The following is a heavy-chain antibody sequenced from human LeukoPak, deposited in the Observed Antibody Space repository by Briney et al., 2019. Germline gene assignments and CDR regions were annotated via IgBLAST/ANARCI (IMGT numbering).Heavy chain of an antibody. V-gene: IGHV1-69*13. CDR2: IIPIFGTA. CDR1: GGTFSSYA. D-gene: IGHD5-18*01. CDR3: ARVGGDRGYSYDY. J-gene: IGHJ4*02. Sequence: SVKVSCKASGGTFSSYAISWVRQAPGQGLEWMGGIIPIFGTANYAQKFQGRVTITADESTSTAYMELSSLRSEDTAVYYCARVGGDRGYSYDYWGQGTLVTVSS.